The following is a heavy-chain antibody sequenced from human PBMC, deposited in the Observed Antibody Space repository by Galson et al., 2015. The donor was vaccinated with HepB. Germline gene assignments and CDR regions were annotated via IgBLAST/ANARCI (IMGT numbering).Heavy chain of an antibody. CDR2: ISSSSSTI. CDR3: ARDTPTTDCSGGSCYGFWSDYYYYYMDV. CDR1: GFTFSSYS. D-gene: IGHD2-15*01. J-gene: IGHJ6*03. V-gene: IGHV3-48*02. Sequence: SLRLSCAASGFTFSSYSMNWVRQAPGKGLEWVSYISSSSSTIYYADSVKGRFTISRDNAKNSLYLQMNSLRDEDTAVYYCARDTPTTDCSGGSCYGFWSDYYYYYMDVWGKGTTVTVSS.